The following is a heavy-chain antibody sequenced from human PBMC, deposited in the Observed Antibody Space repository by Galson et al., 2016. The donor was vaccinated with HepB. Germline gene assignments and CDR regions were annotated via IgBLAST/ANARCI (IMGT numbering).Heavy chain of an antibody. J-gene: IGHJ4*02. CDR2: IYYSGST. CDR1: GGSISSSSYY. D-gene: IGHD3-10*01. CDR3: ASMVRGVTIYY. V-gene: IGHV4-39*01. Sequence: SETLSLTCTVSGGSISSSSYYWGWIRQPPGKGLEWIGSIYYSGSTYYNPSLKSRVTISVDTSKNQFSLKLSSVTAVDTAVYYCASMVRGVTIYYWGQGTLVTVSS.